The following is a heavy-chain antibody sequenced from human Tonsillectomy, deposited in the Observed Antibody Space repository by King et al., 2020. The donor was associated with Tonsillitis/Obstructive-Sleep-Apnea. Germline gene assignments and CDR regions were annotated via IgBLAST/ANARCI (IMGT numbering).Heavy chain of an antibody. D-gene: IGHD2-2*01. J-gene: IGHJ4*02. V-gene: IGHV3-30*04. CDR2: ISYDGSNK. Sequence: VQLVESGGGVVQPGRSLRLSCAASGFTFSSYAIHWVRQAPGKGLEWVAVISYDGSNKYYADSVKGRFTISRDNSKNTLYLQMNSLRAEDTAVYYCAMGGLEPTSPPFDYWGQGTLVTVSP. CDR1: GFTFSSYA. CDR3: AMGGLEPTSPPFDY.